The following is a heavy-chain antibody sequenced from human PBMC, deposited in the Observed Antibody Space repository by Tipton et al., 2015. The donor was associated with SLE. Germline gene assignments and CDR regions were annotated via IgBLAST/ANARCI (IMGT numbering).Heavy chain of an antibody. V-gene: IGHV4-31*11. CDR3: ARALWADGVSHDP. D-gene: IGHD7-27*01. CDR2: IYYTGSS. J-gene: IGHJ5*02. Sequence: TLSLTCAVSGVSINRDDYYWSWIRQYPGKGLEWIGYIYYTGSSYYNPSLKSRVSMSIETSQNQFSLRLTSLTAADTAVFYCARALWADGVSHDPWCQGILVTVPS. CDR1: GVSINRDDYY.